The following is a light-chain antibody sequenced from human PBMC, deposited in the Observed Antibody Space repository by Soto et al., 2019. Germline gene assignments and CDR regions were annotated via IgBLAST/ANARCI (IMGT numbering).Light chain of an antibody. Sequence: EIVLTQSPGTLSLSPGERATLSCRASQSVSRNYVAWYQHKPGQTPRLLIYGSSSRANGIPDRFSGSGSGTDFALTISRLEAEDFAVYYCQQYGSSPWTFGQGTKVDIK. CDR3: QQYGSSPWT. CDR1: QSVSRNY. J-gene: IGKJ1*01. V-gene: IGKV3-20*01. CDR2: GSS.